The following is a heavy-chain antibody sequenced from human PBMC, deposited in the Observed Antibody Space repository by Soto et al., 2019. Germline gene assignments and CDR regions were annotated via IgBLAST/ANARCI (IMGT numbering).Heavy chain of an antibody. CDR2: IYYSGST. CDR3: AGNIAACLYANVFDP. CDR1: GGSISSGGYY. V-gene: IGHV4-31*03. D-gene: IGHD6-6*01. J-gene: IGHJ5*02. Sequence: QVQLQESGPGLVKPSRTLSLTCTVSGGSISSGGYYWSWIRQHPGKGLEWIGYIYYSGSTYYNPSLKSRVSISVDKSKHQFSLKLSCVFAADTAVYYCAGNIAACLYANVFDPCGQCTLVAGSS.